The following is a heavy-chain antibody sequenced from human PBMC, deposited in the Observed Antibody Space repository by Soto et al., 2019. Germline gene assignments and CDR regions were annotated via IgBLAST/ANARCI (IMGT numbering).Heavy chain of an antibody. CDR1: GFTFSSYA. V-gene: IGHV3-30-3*01. CDR3: AREFHYYDTGYYFDY. Sequence: GGSLRLSCAASGFTFSSYAMHWVRQAPGKGLEWVAVISYDGSNKYYADSVKGRFTTSRDNSKNTLYLQMNSLRAEDTAVYYCAREFHYYDTGYYFDYWGQGTLVTVSS. J-gene: IGHJ4*02. CDR2: ISYDGSNK. D-gene: IGHD3-22*01.